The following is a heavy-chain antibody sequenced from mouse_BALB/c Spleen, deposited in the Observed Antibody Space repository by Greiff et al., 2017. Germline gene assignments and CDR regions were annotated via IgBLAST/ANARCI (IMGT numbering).Heavy chain of an antibody. V-gene: IGHV2-6-7*01. J-gene: IGHJ3*01. Sequence: QVQLKESGPGLVAPSQSLSITCTVSGFSLTGYGVNWVRQPPGKGLEWLGMIWGDGSTDYNSALKSRLSISKDNSKSQVFLKMNSLQTDDTARYYCARDRVERLRPFAYWGQGTLVTVSA. CDR1: GFSLTGYG. D-gene: IGHD2-2*01. CDR2: IWGDGST. CDR3: ARDRVERLRPFAY.